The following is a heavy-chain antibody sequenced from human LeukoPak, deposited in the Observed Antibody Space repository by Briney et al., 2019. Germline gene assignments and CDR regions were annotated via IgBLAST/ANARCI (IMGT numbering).Heavy chain of an antibody. CDR3: ARSGASDYGMDV. V-gene: IGHV4-34*01. CDR2: INHSGST. CDR1: GGSFSGYY. D-gene: IGHD1-26*01. J-gene: IGHJ6*02. Sequence: PSETLSPTCAVYGGSFSGYYWSWIRQPPGKGLEWIGEINHSGSTNYNPSLKSRVTISVDTSKNQFSLKLSSVTAADTAVYYCARSGASDYGMDVWGQGTTVTVSS.